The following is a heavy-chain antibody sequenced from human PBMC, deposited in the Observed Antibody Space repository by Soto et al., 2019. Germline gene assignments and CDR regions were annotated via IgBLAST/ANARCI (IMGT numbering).Heavy chain of an antibody. CDR1: GGSVNGYY. D-gene: IGHD3-3*01. CDR2: INHTGGT. CDR3: ATRITVFGLLIHPFDR. V-gene: IGHV4-34*01. J-gene: IGHJ5*02. Sequence: PSETLSLTCAVYGGSVNGYYWNWIRQPPGKGLEWIGEINHTGGTHYNPSLKSRATMSVDTSKNQFSLRLSSVTAADTAIYYCATRITVFGLLIHPFDRWGQGNQVTVSS.